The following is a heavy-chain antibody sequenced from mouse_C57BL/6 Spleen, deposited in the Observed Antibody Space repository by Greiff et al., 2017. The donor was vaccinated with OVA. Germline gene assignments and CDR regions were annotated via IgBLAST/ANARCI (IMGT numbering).Heavy chain of an antibody. D-gene: IGHD1-1*01. CDR3: ARALTTVDC. V-gene: IGHV1-50*01. CDR1: GYTFTSYW. Sequence: QVQLKQPGAELVKPGASVKLSCKASGYTFTSYWMQWVKQRPGQGLEWIGEIDPSDSYTNYNQKVKGKATLTVDTSSSTAYMQLSSLTSEDSAVYYCARALTTVDCWGEVTTLTVS. CDR2: IDPSDSYT. J-gene: IGHJ2*01.